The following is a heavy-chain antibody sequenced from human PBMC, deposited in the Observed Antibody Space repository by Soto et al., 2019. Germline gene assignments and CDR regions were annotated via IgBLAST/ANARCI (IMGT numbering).Heavy chain of an antibody. V-gene: IGHV3-23*01. Sequence: EVQLLESGGGLVQPGGSLRLSCVASGFTFKNYDMRWVRQAPEKGLEWVSGISGSGAITYYADSVRGRFTISRDNSKNTLYLQLNSLGAEDTAIYYCAKDRQFRSYYESAGHYNNWGQGTLVTVSS. D-gene: IGHD3-9*01. CDR2: ISGSGAIT. J-gene: IGHJ4*02. CDR1: GFTFKNYD. CDR3: AKDRQFRSYYESAGHYNN.